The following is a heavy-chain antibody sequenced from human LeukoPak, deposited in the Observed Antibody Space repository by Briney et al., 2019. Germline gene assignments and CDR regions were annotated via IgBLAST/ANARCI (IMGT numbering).Heavy chain of an antibody. J-gene: IGHJ4*02. V-gene: IGHV4-30-4*01. CDR3: ARDQIYYYDRSLT. D-gene: IGHD3-22*01. Sequence: SETLSLTCTVSGGSIISGDYYWSWIRQPPGKGLEWIGYIYYSGSTYYNPSLKSRVTISVDTSKNQFSLKLSSVTAADTAVYFCARDQIYYYDRSLTWGQGTLVTVSS. CDR2: IYYSGST. CDR1: GGSIISGDYY.